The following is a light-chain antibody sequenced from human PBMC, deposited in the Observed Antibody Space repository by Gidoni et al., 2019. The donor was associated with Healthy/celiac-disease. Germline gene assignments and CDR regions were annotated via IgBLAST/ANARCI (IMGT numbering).Light chain of an antibody. CDR2: DVS. CDR1: SSDVGGYNY. Sequence: QSALTQPAPVSGSPGQSLPISCTGTSSDVGGYNYVSWYQQHPGTAPKLMIYDVSNRPSGVSNRFSGSKSGNTASLTISGLQAEDEADYYCSSYTSSSTLYYVFGTGTKVTVL. V-gene: IGLV2-14*03. CDR3: SSYTSSSTLYYV. J-gene: IGLJ1*01.